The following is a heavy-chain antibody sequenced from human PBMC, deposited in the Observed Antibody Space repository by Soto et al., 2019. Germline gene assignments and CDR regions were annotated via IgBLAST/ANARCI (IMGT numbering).Heavy chain of an antibody. CDR1: GFTFNIYA. D-gene: IGHD6-13*01. Sequence: GGSLRLSCVASGFTFNIYAMTWVRQTPGKGLEWVSSITSSYGTYYADSVKGRLTISRDNSKNTLYMQMNNLRAEDTAVYYCAKDPYSSSWPYYFDYWGQGTLVTVSS. CDR2: ITSSYGT. CDR3: AKDPYSSSWPYYFDY. V-gene: IGHV3-23*01. J-gene: IGHJ4*02.